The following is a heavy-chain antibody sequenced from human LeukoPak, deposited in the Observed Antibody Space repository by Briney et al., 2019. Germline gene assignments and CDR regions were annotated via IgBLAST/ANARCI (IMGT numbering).Heavy chain of an antibody. J-gene: IGHJ4*02. CDR1: GFDFSGFY. CDR2: IRSKPSGYTT. Sequence: PGGSLKLSCAASGFDFSGFYMHWVRQAAGGGLEWVGLIRSKPSGYTTVYAASLKGRFTISRDDSKNTAYLRMNSLEAEDTAVYYCTRQDCSGGSCSNADYWGQGTLVTVSS. CDR3: TRQDCSGGSCSNADY. V-gene: IGHV3-73*01. D-gene: IGHD2-15*01.